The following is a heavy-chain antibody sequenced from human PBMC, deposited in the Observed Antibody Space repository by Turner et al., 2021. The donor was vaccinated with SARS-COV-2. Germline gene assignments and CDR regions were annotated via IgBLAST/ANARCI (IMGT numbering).Heavy chain of an antibody. J-gene: IGHJ6*02. CDR3: ARDRRVWFGELLYGLDV. CDR2: IYSGGST. D-gene: IGHD3-10*01. V-gene: IGHV3-53*01. Sequence: EVQLVESGGGLIQPVGSMRLSCAASGFTVSSNSMSWVRRAPGKWLEWVSVIYSGGSTYYADTLKGRFTISRDNSKNTRYLQMNSLRAEDTAVYYCARDRRVWFGELLYGLDVWGQGTTVTVSS. CDR1: GFTVSSNS.